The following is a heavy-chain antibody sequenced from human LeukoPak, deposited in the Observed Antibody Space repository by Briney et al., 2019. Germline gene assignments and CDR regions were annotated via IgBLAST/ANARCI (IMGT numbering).Heavy chain of an antibody. Sequence: GASVKVSCKASGGTFSSYAISWVRQAPGQGLEWMGRIIPIFGTANYAQKFQGRVTITTDESTSTAYMELSSLRSEDTAVYYCARAPSRGSSGYSACDYWGQGTLVTVSS. CDR1: GGTFSSYA. D-gene: IGHD3-22*01. J-gene: IGHJ4*02. CDR2: IIPIFGTA. CDR3: ARAPSRGSSGYSACDY. V-gene: IGHV1-69*05.